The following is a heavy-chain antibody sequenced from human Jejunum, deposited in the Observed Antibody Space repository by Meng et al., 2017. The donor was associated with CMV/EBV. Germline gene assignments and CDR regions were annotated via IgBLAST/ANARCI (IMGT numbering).Heavy chain of an antibody. J-gene: IGHJ6*02. CDR3: ARIYDYGGAHYGMDV. CDR1: FTFSIYW. D-gene: IGHD4/OR15-4a*01. Sequence: FTFSIYWMSWVRQAPGKGLEWVANIDQDGGEKYYVDSVMGRFTISRDNAKNSLYLQMNSLRAEDTAFYYCARIYDYGGAHYGMDVWGQGTTVTVSS. CDR2: IDQDGGEK. V-gene: IGHV3-7*01.